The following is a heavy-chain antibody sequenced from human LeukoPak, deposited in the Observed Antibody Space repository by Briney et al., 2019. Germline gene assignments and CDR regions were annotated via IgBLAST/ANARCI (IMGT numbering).Heavy chain of an antibody. CDR3: ATWAFYHNLDV. CDR1: GFTIGPYA. V-gene: IGHV3-43*02. J-gene: IGHJ6*02. Sequence: PGGALRLSCAASGFTIGPYAMYWVRQGPGRGLEWVSVIKADGSGTFYADSVRGRFTTSRDNSKNSLCLQMNSLTSEDTALYYCATWAFYHNLDVWGQGTTVIVSS. CDR2: IKADGSGT. D-gene: IGHD2/OR15-2a*01.